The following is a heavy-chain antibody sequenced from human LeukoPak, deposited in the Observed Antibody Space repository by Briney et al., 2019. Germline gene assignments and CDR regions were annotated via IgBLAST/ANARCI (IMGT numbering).Heavy chain of an antibody. CDR3: AGIPGFGELANAFDI. CDR2: IYHSGST. J-gene: IGHJ3*02. CDR1: GGSISSGSW. D-gene: IGHD3-10*01. V-gene: IGHV4-4*02. Sequence: PSETLSLTCAVSGGSISSGSWWNWVRQPPGKGLEWIGEIYHSGSTNCNPSLKSRVTISLDKSKNQFSLKLTSVTAADTAVHYCAGIPGFGELANAFDIWGQGTMVTVSS.